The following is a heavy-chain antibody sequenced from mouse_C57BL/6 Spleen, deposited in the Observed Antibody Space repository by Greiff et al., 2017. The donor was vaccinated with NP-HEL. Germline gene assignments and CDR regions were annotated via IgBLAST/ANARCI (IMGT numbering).Heavy chain of an antibody. CDR1: GYSFTGYY. V-gene: IGHV1-42*01. J-gene: IGHJ2*01. CDR2: INPSTGGT. D-gene: IGHD4-1*01. Sequence: VQLKQSGPELVKPGASVKISCKASGYSFTGYYMNWVKQSPEKSLEWIGEINPSTGGTTYNQKFKAKATLTVDKSSSTAYMQLKSLTSEDSAVYYCARGLGRRGFDYWGQGTTLTVSS. CDR3: ARGLGRRGFDY.